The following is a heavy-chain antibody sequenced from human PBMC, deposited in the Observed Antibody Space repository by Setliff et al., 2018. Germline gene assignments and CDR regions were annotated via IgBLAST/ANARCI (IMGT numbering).Heavy chain of an antibody. J-gene: IGHJ4*02. CDR1: GGTFSSYA. V-gene: IGHV1-69*13. D-gene: IGHD6-13*01. CDR3: ARVQQLGTFDY. CDR2: IIPIFGTA. Sequence: GASVKVSCKASGGTFSSYAISWVRQAPGQGLGWMGGIIPIFGTANYAQKFQGRVTITADESTSTAYMELSSLRSEDTAVYYCARVQQLGTFDYWGQGTLVTVSS.